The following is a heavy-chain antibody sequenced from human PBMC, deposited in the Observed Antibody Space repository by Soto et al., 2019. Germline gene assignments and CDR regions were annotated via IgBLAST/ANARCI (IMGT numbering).Heavy chain of an antibody. J-gene: IGHJ4*02. D-gene: IGHD7-27*01. CDR1: GFTFSTYA. CDR2: MSGSGATT. CDR3: AKGVANWGFQFDY. V-gene: IGHV3-23*01. Sequence: PGGSLRLSCAASGFTFSTYAMSWVRQSPGKGLEWVSAMSGSGATTHHADSVKGRFTISRDNSKNTLYLQLNSLRAEDTAVYFCAKGVANWGFQFDYWGQGTLVTVSS.